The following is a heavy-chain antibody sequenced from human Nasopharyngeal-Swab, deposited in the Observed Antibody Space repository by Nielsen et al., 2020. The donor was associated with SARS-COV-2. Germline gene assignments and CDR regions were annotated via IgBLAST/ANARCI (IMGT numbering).Heavy chain of an antibody. CDR3: AKTADVLRFLEWLLHYYYGMDV. J-gene: IGHJ6*02. V-gene: IGHV3-23*01. CDR2: ISGSGGST. D-gene: IGHD3-3*01. CDR1: GFTFSSYA. Sequence: GESLKISYAASGFTFSSYAMSWVRQAPGKGLEWVSAISGSGGSTYYADSVKGRFTISRDNSKNTLYLQMNSLRAEDTAVYYCAKTADVLRFLEWLLHYYYGMDVWGQGTTVTVSS.